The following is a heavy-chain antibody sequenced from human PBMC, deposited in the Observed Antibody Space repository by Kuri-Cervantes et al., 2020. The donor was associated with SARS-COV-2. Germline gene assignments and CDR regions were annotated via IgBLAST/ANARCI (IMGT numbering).Heavy chain of an antibody. CDR2: IRSKAYGGTT. CDR1: GFTFGDYA. CDR3: TGPTYSSSWYSSDWGKY. Sequence: GESLKISCTASGFTFGDYAISWVRQAPGKGLEWVGFIRSKAYGGTTEYAASVKGRFTISRDDSKSIAYLQMNSLKTEDTAVYYCTGPTYSSSWYSSDWGKYWGQGTLVTVSS. V-gene: IGHV3-49*04. D-gene: IGHD6-13*01. J-gene: IGHJ4*02.